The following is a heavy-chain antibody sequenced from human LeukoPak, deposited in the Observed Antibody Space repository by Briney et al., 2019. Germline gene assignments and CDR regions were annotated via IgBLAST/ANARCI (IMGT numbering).Heavy chain of an antibody. Sequence: SETLSLTCTVSGGSISSSSYYWGWIRQPPGKGLEWIGSIYYSGSTYYNPSLKSRVTIPVDTSKNQFSLKLSSVTAADTAVYYCARDGVDILTGYADYWGQGTLVTVSS. V-gene: IGHV4-39*07. CDR3: ARDGVDILTGYADY. CDR1: GGSISSSSYY. CDR2: IYYSGST. J-gene: IGHJ4*02. D-gene: IGHD3-9*01.